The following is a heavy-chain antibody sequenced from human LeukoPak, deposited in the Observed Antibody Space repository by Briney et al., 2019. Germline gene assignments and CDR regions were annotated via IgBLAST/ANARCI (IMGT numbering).Heavy chain of an antibody. CDR1: GGSISSYY. J-gene: IGHJ4*02. V-gene: IGHV4-4*07. Sequence: SETLSLTCTVSGGSISSYYWSWIRQPAGKGLEWIGRIYTSGSTDYNPSLKSRVTISVDKSKNQFSLKLSSVTAADTAVYYCAYMKGSSWYYFDYWGQGILVTVSS. CDR3: AYMKGSSWYYFDY. D-gene: IGHD6-13*01. CDR2: IYTSGST.